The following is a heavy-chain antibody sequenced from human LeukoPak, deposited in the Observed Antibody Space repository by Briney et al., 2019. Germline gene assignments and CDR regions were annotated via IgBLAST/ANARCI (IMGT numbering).Heavy chain of an antibody. V-gene: IGHV4-30-4*01. CDR2: IYYSGST. CDR3: ARGLYSSSWTTYYYYGMDV. J-gene: IGHJ6*02. D-gene: IGHD6-13*01. CDR1: GGSISSGDYY. Sequence: SQTLSLTCTVSGGSISSGDYYWSWIRQPPGKGLEWIGYIYYSGSTYYNPSLKSRVTISVDTSKNQFSPKLSSVTAADTAVYYCARGLYSSSWTTYYYYGMDVWGQGTTVTVSS.